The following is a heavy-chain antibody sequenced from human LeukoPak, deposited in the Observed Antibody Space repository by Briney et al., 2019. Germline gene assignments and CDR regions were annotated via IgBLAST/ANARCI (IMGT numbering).Heavy chain of an antibody. V-gene: IGHV3-23*01. Sequence: GGSLRLSCAASGFTFYSYAMSWVRQAPGKGLEWVSGISGDAAKTYYADSVKGRFTISRDNSKNTVFLQMNSLRADDTALYYCARKVSTGTHYYFYGMDVWGQGTTATVSS. CDR1: GFTFYSYA. CDR2: ISGDAAKT. D-gene: IGHD1-7*01. CDR3: ARKVSTGTHYYFYGMDV. J-gene: IGHJ6*02.